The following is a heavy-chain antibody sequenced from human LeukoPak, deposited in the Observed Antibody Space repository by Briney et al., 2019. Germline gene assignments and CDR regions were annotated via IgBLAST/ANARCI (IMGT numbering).Heavy chain of an antibody. Sequence: GGSLRLSCAASGFTFSSYGMSWVRQAPGKGLEWVSAISGSGGSTYYADSVKGRFTISRDNSKNTLYLQMNSLRAEDTAVYYCAKVLGRLGELSPFDYWGQGTLVTVSS. J-gene: IGHJ4*02. CDR3: AKVLGRLGELSPFDY. CDR1: GFTFSSYG. D-gene: IGHD3-16*02. CDR2: ISGSGGST. V-gene: IGHV3-23*01.